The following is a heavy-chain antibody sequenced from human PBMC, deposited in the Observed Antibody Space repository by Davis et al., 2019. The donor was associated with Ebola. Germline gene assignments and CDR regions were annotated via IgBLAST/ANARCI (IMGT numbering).Heavy chain of an antibody. J-gene: IGHJ5*02. V-gene: IGHV3-7*01. CDR1: GLTFSTYW. D-gene: IGHD7-27*01. Sequence: PGGSLRLSCTASGLTFSTYWMSWVRQTPGKGLEWVAHISPDGSQKYYVDSTKGRFTISRDNAENSLYLQMNSLGAEDTAIYYCLSWGSTGNHWGQGTRVSVSS. CDR2: ISPDGSQK. CDR3: LSWGSTGNH.